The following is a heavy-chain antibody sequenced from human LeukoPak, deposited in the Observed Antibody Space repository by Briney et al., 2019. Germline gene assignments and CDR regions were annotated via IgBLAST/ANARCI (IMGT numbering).Heavy chain of an antibody. J-gene: IGHJ4*02. Sequence: ASVKVSCKASGYTFTSYDINWVRQATGQGLEWMGWMNPNSGNTGYAQKFQGRVTMTRDTSTSTVYMELSSLRSEDTAVYYCARDRGGATSPSDYWGQGTLVTVSS. V-gene: IGHV1-8*02. CDR1: GYTFTSYD. CDR3: ARDRGGATSPSDY. D-gene: IGHD1-26*01. CDR2: MNPNSGNT.